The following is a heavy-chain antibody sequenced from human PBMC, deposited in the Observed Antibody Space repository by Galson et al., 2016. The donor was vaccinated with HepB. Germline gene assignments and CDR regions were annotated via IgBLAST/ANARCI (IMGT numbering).Heavy chain of an antibody. CDR2: MTSTNYR. D-gene: IGHD1-1*01. J-gene: IGHJ4*02. CDR3: ARGLPSERVTTPHDY. V-gene: IGHV3-21*01. CDR1: GFTLSSYN. Sequence: SLRLSCAASGFTLSSYNMNWVRQAPGKGLEWVSSMTSTNYRYYADSVRGRFTISRDNAKNSLYLQMNSLRAEDTAVYYCARGLPSERVTTPHDYWGQGTLVTVSS.